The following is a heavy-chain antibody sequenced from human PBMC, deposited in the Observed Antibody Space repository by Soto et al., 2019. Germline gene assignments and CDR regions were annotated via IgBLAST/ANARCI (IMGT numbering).Heavy chain of an antibody. CDR3: ARHGRYCSSTSCYGGDSGMDV. V-gene: IGHV5-10-1*01. Sequence: GESLKISCKGSGYSFTSYWISWVRQMPGKGLEWMGRIDPSDSYTNYSPSFQGHVTISADKSISTASLQWSSLKASDTAMYYCARHGRYCSSTSCYGGDSGMDVWGQGTTVTV. CDR2: IDPSDSYT. J-gene: IGHJ6*02. D-gene: IGHD2-2*01. CDR1: GYSFTSYW.